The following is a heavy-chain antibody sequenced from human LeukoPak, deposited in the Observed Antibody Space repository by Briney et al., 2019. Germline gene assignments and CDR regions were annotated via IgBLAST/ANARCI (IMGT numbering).Heavy chain of an antibody. CDR1: GFHFSSYA. J-gene: IGHJ3*02. Sequence: RGSLGLFWAASGFHFSSYAMHWVRQAPGKGPEVVSAISGSGGSTYYADSVKGRFTISRDNSQNTLYLQMNRLRAEDTAVYYCAKRDRTVTHAFDIWGQGTMVTV. V-gene: IGHV3-23*01. CDR3: AKRDRTVTHAFDI. CDR2: ISGSGGST. D-gene: IGHD4-17*01.